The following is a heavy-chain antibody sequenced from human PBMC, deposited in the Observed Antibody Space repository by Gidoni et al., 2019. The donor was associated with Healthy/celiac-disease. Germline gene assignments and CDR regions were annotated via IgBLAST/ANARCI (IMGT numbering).Heavy chain of an antibody. Sequence: QLQLQESGPGLVKPSETVSLPCTVSGGSISSSSYYWGWIRQPPGKGLEWMGSSYYSGSTYYNPSLKSRVTISVDTSKNQFSLKLSSVTAADTAVYYCARSPSSPLRFLEWLFNDYWGQGTLVTVSS. J-gene: IGHJ4*02. V-gene: IGHV4-39*01. CDR2: SYYSGST. CDR3: ARSPSSPLRFLEWLFNDY. CDR1: GGSISSSSYY. D-gene: IGHD3-3*01.